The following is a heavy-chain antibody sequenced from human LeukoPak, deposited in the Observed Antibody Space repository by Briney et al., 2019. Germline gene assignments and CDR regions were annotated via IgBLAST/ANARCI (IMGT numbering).Heavy chain of an antibody. V-gene: IGHV4-59*01. Sequence: SETLSLTCTVSGGSISSYYWSWIRQPPGKGLEWIGYIYYSGSTNYNPFLKSRVTISVDTSKNQFSLKLSSVTAADTAVYYCARVSDILTGYSVGAFDIWGQGTMVTVSS. CDR2: IYYSGST. CDR3: ARVSDILTGYSVGAFDI. D-gene: IGHD3-9*01. CDR1: GGSISSYY. J-gene: IGHJ3*02.